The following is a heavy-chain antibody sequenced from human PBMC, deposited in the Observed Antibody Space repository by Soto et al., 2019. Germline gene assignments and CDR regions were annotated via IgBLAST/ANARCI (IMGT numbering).Heavy chain of an antibody. CDR1: GYTLTELS. Sequence: ASVKVSCKVSGYTLTELSMHWVRQAPGKGLEWMGGFDPEDGEKIYARKFQGRVTMTEDTSTDTAYMELSSLRSEDTAVYYCASHRYSGSYHYYYYGMDVWGQGTTVT. D-gene: IGHD1-26*01. J-gene: IGHJ6*02. V-gene: IGHV1-24*01. CDR3: ASHRYSGSYHYYYYGMDV. CDR2: FDPEDGEK.